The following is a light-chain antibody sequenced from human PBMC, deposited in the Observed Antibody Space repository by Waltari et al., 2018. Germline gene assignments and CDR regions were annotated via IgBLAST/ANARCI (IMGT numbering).Light chain of an antibody. CDR1: SNDVGGYYH. Sequence: QSALTQPASVSGSPGQSITISCTGTSNDVGGYYHVSWYQQYPGKAPQLNLYAYSYLPAGMSKRCSGSKSGTTATRTIAGRQAEDEADYYCSSYTSSATGGFGTGTKVTVL. CDR2: AYS. CDR3: SSYTSSATGG. J-gene: IGLJ1*01. V-gene: IGLV2-14*01.